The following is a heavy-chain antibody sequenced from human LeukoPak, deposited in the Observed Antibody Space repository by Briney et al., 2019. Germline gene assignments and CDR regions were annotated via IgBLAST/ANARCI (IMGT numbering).Heavy chain of an antibody. CDR1: GYSLSNGYY. V-gene: IGHV4-38-2*01. CDR3: ARQHDSYYYYYIDV. J-gene: IGHJ6*03. CDR2: LYHSDSA. Sequence: PSETLSLTCAVSGYSLSNGYYWVWIRQPPGRGLEWIGSLYHSDSAYYNTSLRSRVSMSVDTSKNQFSLTLSFVTAADTAVYYCARQHDSYYYYYIDVWGSGTTVTVSS.